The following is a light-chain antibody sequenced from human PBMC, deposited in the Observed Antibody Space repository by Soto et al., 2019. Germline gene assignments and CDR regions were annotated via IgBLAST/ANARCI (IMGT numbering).Light chain of an antibody. CDR3: QHYSETPIT. CDR2: GAS. Sequence: EIVLTQSPGTLSLSPGGRATLSCRASQSVSRRLAWYQHRPGQSARLLISGASMRASGVPVRFSGSVSGTDFTLTISRLEPEDFAVYYCQHYSETPITFGLGTRLEV. CDR1: QSVSRR. V-gene: IGKV3-20*01. J-gene: IGKJ5*01.